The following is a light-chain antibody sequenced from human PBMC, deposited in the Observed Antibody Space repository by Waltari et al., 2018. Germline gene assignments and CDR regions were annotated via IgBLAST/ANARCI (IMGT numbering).Light chain of an antibody. CDR3: CSYAGSYTWV. V-gene: IGLV2-11*01. CDR2: DVS. J-gene: IGLJ1*01. CDR1: SSDVGGYNY. Sequence: QSALTQPRSVSGSPGQSVTISCTGTSSDVGGYNYVSWYQQHPGKAPKLMIYDVSKRRSGVPDRFSGPKSGNTASLTISGLQAEDEADYYCCSYAGSYTWVFGTGTKVTVL.